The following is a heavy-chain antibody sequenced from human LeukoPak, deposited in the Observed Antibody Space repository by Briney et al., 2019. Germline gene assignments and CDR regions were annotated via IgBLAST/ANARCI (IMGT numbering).Heavy chain of an antibody. V-gene: IGHV1-69*05. CDR3: ASGSLGDGYGVGDYYQYMDV. Sequence: SVKVSCKASGGTFNSYAISWVRQAPGQGLEWMGGIMPLFGTANYAQEFQGRVTFTTDESASTAYMEVSSLRSEDTAVYYCASGSLGDGYGVGDYYQYMDVWGKGTTVNVSS. CDR1: GGTFNSYA. CDR2: IMPLFGTA. J-gene: IGHJ6*03. D-gene: IGHD5-24*01.